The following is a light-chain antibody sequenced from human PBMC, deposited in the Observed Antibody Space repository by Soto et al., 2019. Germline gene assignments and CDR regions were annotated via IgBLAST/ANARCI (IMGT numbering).Light chain of an antibody. CDR1: NSDVGGYNY. V-gene: IGLV2-11*01. J-gene: IGLJ1*01. Sequence: QSARTQPRSVSGSLGQSVTVSCTGTNSDVGGYNYVSWYQQHPGQAPKLIIYDVTQRPSGVSDRFSGSKSDNTASLTISGLQTEDEADYYCCSYVSSKTYLFGTGTKVTVL. CDR3: CSYVSSKTYL. CDR2: DVT.